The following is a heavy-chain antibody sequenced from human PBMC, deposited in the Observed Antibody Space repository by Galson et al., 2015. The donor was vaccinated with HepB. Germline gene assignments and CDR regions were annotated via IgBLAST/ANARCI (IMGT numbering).Heavy chain of an antibody. CDR1: GFTFSNFA. CDR2: LSGSGSNT. Sequence: SLRLSCETSGFTFSNFAMAWVRQAPGGGLEWVSTLSGSGSNTYFADSVKGRFTISRDNSNNTLFLHINGLRAEDTAIYFCVRNRGYDLYSRGYFDNWGLGTLVTVSS. CDR3: VRNRGYDLYSRGYFDN. V-gene: IGHV3-23*01. J-gene: IGHJ4*02. D-gene: IGHD5-12*01.